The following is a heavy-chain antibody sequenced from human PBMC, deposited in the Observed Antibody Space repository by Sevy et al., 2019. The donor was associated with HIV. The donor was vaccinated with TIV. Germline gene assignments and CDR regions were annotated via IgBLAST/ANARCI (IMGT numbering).Heavy chain of an antibody. J-gene: IGHJ4*02. Sequence: GGSLRLSCVASGFTFSDSWMTWVRQAPGKGLERIAFINEDGSRLGYVDSVRGRFTISRENTKDSLYLQMNSLRAEDTVVYVVARDRAYSALDYVVQGTLVTVSS. D-gene: IGHD5-18*01. CDR3: ARDRAYSALDY. CDR2: INEDGSRL. CDR1: GFTFSDSW. V-gene: IGHV3-7*01.